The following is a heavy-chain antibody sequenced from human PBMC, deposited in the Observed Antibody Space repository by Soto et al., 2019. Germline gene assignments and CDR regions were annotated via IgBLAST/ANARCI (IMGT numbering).Heavy chain of an antibody. CDR2: ISAYNGNT. CDR1: GYTFTSYG. Sequence: ASVKVSCKASGYTFTSYGISWVRQAPGQGLEWMGWISAYNGNTNYAQKLQGRVTMTTDTSTSTAYMERRSLRSDDTAVYYWASEANYYDSSGYCDYWGQGTLVTVSS. D-gene: IGHD3-22*01. J-gene: IGHJ4*02. CDR3: ASEANYYDSSGYCDY. V-gene: IGHV1-18*04.